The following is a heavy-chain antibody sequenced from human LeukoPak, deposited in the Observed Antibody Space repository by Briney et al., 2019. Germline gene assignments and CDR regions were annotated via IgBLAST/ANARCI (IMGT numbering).Heavy chain of an antibody. CDR2: INSDGSST. Sequence: PGGSLRLSCAASGFXFSSYWMHWVRQAPGKGLVWVSRINSDGSSTSYADSVKGRFTISRDNAKNTLYLQMNSLRAEDTAVYYCARDPDYDYVWGSYTRGNWFDPWGQGTLVTVSS. V-gene: IGHV3-74*01. J-gene: IGHJ5*02. CDR1: GFXFSSYW. CDR3: ARDPDYDYVWGSYTRGNWFDP. D-gene: IGHD3-16*01.